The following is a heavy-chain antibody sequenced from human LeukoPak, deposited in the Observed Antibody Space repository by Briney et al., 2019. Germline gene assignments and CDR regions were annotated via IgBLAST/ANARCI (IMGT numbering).Heavy chain of an antibody. D-gene: IGHD5-18*01. CDR3: ARGLYVDTAMVYFDY. CDR1: GGSFSGYY. CDR2: INHSGST. J-gene: IGHJ4*02. Sequence: SETLSLTCAVYGGSFSGYYWSWIRQPPGKGLEWIGEINHSGSTNYNPSLKSRVTISVDTSKNQFSPKLSSVTAADTAVYYCARGLYVDTAMVYFDYWGQGTLVTVSS. V-gene: IGHV4-34*01.